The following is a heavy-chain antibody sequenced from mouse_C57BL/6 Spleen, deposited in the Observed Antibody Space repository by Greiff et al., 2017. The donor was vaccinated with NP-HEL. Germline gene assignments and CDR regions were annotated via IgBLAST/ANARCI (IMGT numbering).Heavy chain of an antibody. D-gene: IGHD2-4*01. CDR3: ARDYDYDGDYFDY. J-gene: IGHJ2*01. CDR2: IYPGDGDT. Sequence: QVQLKQSGPELVKPGASVKISCKASGYAFSSSWMNWVKQRPGKGLEWIGRIYPGDGDTNYNGKFKGKATLTADKSSSTAYMQLSSLTSEDSAVYFCARDYDYDGDYFDYWGQGTTLTVSS. CDR1: GYAFSSSW. V-gene: IGHV1-82*01.